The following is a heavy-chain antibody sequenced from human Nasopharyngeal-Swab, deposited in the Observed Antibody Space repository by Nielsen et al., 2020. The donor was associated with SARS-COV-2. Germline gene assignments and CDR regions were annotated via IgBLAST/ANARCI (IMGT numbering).Heavy chain of an antibody. V-gene: IGHV3-30*18. CDR1: GCTFSSSG. CDR2: ISYDGSNE. D-gene: IGHD4-17*01. CDR3: AKDVHGDYGGIDY. J-gene: IGHJ4*02. Sequence: GESLKISCAAAGCTFSSSGMDWVRQAPGKGLEWVAVISYDGSNEYYGDSVKGRFTISRDNSKNTLYLQMNSLRVDDTAVYYCAKDVHGDYGGIDYWGQGILVTVSS.